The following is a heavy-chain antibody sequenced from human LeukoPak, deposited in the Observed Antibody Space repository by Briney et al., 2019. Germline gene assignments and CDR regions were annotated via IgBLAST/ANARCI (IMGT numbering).Heavy chain of an antibody. J-gene: IGHJ6*02. D-gene: IGHD5-18*01. CDR1: GFTFDDYT. CDR3: AKDMSWDTAMVHYYYYGMDV. V-gene: IGHV3-43*01. Sequence: GGSLRLSCAASGFTFDDYTMHWVRQAPGKGLEWVSLISWDGGSTYYADSVKGRFTISRDNSKNSLYLQMNSLRTEDTALYYCAKDMSWDTAMVHYYYYGMDVWGQGTTVTVSS. CDR2: ISWDGGST.